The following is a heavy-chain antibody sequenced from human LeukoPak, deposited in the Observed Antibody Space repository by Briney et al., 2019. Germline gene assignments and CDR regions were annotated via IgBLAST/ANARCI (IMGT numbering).Heavy chain of an antibody. CDR3: AKDLTVRGVRGGGYYFDY. V-gene: IGHV3-48*01. CDR1: GFTFSSYS. Sequence: GGSLRLSCAASGFTFSSYSMNWVRQAPGKGLEWVSYISSSSRTIYYADSVKGRFTISRDNAKNSLYLQMNSLRAEDTAVYYCAKDLTVRGVRGGGYYFDYWGQGTLVTVSS. J-gene: IGHJ4*02. D-gene: IGHD3-10*01. CDR2: ISSSSRTI.